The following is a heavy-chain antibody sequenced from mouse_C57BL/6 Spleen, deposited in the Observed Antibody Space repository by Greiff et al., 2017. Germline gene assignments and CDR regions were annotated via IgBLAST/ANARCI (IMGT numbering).Heavy chain of an antibody. D-gene: IGHD2-4*01. J-gene: IGHJ4*01. CDR2: IYPGDGDT. Sequence: VQLQQSGAELVKPGASVKISCKASGYAFSSYWMNWVKQRPGKGLEWIGQIYPGDGDTNYNGKFKGKATLTADNSSSTAYMQLSSLTSEDSAVYFCARSGYDYVYAMDYWGQGTSVTVSS. V-gene: IGHV1-80*01. CDR1: GYAFSSYW. CDR3: ARSGYDYVYAMDY.